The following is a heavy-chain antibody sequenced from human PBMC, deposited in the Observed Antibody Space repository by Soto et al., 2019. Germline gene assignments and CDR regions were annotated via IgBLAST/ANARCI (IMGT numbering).Heavy chain of an antibody. Sequence: QVQLQESGPGLVKPSETLSLTCTVSGGSISSYYWSWIRQPPGKGLEWIGYIYYSGSTNYNPSLKSRVTILVDTSKNQVSLKLSSVTAADTAMYYCARDGVERWPGGYFDYWGQGTLVTVSS. J-gene: IGHJ4*02. V-gene: IGHV4-59*01. CDR1: GGSISSYY. CDR3: ARDGVERWPGGYFDY. CDR2: IYYSGST. D-gene: IGHD3-3*01.